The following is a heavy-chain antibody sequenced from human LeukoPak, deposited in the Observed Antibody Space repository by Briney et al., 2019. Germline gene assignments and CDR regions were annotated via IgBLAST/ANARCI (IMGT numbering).Heavy chain of an antibody. J-gene: IGHJ4*02. CDR1: GFTFSSYA. V-gene: IGHV3-23*01. CDR3: AKDAYSLFGVPAAPYFDY. Sequence: SGGSLRLSCAASGFTFSSYAMSWVRQAPGKGLEWVSAISGSGGSTYYADSVKGRFTISRDNSRNTLYLQMNSLRAEDTAVYYCAKDAYSLFGVPAAPYFDYWGQGTLVTVSS. D-gene: IGHD2-2*01. CDR2: ISGSGGST.